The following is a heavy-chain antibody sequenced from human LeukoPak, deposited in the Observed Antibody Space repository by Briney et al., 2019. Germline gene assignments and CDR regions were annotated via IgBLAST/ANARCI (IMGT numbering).Heavy chain of an antibody. J-gene: IGHJ4*02. D-gene: IGHD3-22*01. Sequence: ASVKVSCKASGYTFTGYYMHWVRQAPGQGLEWMGWINPNSGGTNYAQKFQGRVTMTRDTSISTAYMELSRLRSDDTAVYYCARDYDSSGYYPTPFDYWGQGTLVTVSS. CDR1: GYTFTGYY. CDR3: ARDYDSSGYYPTPFDY. V-gene: IGHV1-2*02. CDR2: INPNSGGT.